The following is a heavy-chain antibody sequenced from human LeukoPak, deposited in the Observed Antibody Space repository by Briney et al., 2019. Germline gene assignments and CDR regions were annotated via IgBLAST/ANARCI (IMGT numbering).Heavy chain of an antibody. CDR1: GFTFDDYA. CDR2: ISYDGSNK. CDR3: AKDGRRWFGELHFDY. J-gene: IGHJ4*02. Sequence: PGGSLRLSCAASGFTFDDYAMHWVRQAPGKGLEWVAVISYDGSNKYYADSVKGRFTISRDNSKNTLYLQMNSLRAEATAVYYCAKDGRRWFGELHFDYWGQGTLVTVSS. D-gene: IGHD3-10*01. V-gene: IGHV3-30*18.